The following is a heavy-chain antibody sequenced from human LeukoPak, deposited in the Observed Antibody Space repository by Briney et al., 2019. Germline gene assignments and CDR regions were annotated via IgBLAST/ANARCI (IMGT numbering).Heavy chain of an antibody. CDR3: ARDGLLGIPLDC. Sequence: ASVKVSCKASGYTFTGYYIHWVRQAPGQGLEWMGWINPNTDGTNYAQKFQGRVTMTRDTSISTAYMELSRLRSDDTAVYYCARDGLLGIPLDCWGQGTLVTVSS. J-gene: IGHJ4*02. V-gene: IGHV1-2*02. D-gene: IGHD7-27*01. CDR1: GYTFTGYY. CDR2: INPNTDGT.